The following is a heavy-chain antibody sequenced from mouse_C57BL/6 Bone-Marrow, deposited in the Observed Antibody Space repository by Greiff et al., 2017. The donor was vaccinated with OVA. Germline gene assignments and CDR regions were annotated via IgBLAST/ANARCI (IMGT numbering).Heavy chain of an antibody. Sequence: EVKLQESGPVLVKPGASVKMSCKASGYTFTDYYMNWVKQSHGKSLEWIGVINPYNGGTSYNQKFKGKATLTVDKSSSTAYMELNSLTFEDSAVYYDASDYGSPWFAYWGQGTLVTVSA. CDR3: ASDYGSPWFAY. CDR1: GYTFTDYY. CDR2: INPYNGGT. J-gene: IGHJ3*01. D-gene: IGHD1-1*01. V-gene: IGHV1-19*01.